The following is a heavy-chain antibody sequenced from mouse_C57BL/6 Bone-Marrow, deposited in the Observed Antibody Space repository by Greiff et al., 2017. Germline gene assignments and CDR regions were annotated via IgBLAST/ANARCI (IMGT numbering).Heavy chain of an antibody. D-gene: IGHD4-1*01. V-gene: IGHV1-15*01. CDR2: IDPETGGT. J-gene: IGHJ3*01. Sequence: QQSGAELVRPGASVTLSCKASGYTFTDYEMHWVKQTPVHGLEWIGAIDPETGGTAYNQKFKGKAILTADKSSSTAYMELRSLTSEDSAVYYCTRPLGRVLFAYWGQGTLVTVSA. CDR3: TRPLGRVLFAY. CDR1: GYTFTDYE.